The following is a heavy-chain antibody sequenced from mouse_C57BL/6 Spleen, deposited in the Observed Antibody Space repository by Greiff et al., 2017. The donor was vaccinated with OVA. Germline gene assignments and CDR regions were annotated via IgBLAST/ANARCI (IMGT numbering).Heavy chain of an antibody. CDR2: IDPSDSYT. J-gene: IGHJ3*01. Sequence: VKLQQPVAELVMPGASVKLSCKASGYTFTSSWMHWVKQRPGQGLEWIGEIDPSDSYTNYNQKFKGKSTLTVDKSFSTAYMQLRSLTSEDSAVYYWATLDGREFAYWGQGTLVTVS. CDR3: ATLDGREFAY. CDR1: GYTFTSSW. D-gene: IGHD1-1*01. V-gene: IGHV1-69*01.